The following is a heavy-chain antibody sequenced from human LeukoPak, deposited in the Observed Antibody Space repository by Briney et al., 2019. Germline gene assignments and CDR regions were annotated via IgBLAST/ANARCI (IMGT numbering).Heavy chain of an antibody. CDR3: AREVAVAGWDYYGMDV. Sequence: GGSLRLSCAASGFTFSSYSMNWVRQAPGKGLEWVSYISSSSGTIYYADSVKGQFTISRDNAKNSLYLQMNSLRDEDTAVYYCAREVAVAGWDYYGMDVWGQGTTVTVSS. CDR2: ISSSSGTI. CDR1: GFTFSSYS. D-gene: IGHD6-19*01. V-gene: IGHV3-48*02. J-gene: IGHJ6*02.